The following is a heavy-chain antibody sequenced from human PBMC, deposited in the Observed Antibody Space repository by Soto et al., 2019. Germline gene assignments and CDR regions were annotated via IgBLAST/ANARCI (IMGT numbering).Heavy chain of an antibody. Sequence: PSETLSLTCTVSGGSISSYYWGWIRQPPGKGLEWIGYIYYSGSTNYNPSLKSRVTIPVDTSKNQFSLKLSSVTAADTAVYYCARQDDGSGSYYRGPDYYYYGMDVWGQGTTVTVSS. D-gene: IGHD3-10*01. V-gene: IGHV4-59*08. CDR1: GGSISSYY. CDR2: IYYSGST. J-gene: IGHJ6*02. CDR3: ARQDDGSGSYYRGPDYYYYGMDV.